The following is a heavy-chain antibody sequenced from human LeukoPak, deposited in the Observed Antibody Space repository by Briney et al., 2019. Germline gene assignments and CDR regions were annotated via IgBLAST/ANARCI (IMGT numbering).Heavy chain of an antibody. Sequence: GGSLRLSCAASGFTFSSYAMSWVRQAPGKGPEWVSAIGGSGGYTYYADSVKGRFTISRDNSKNTLYLQMISLRAEDTGVYYCVRDNPRCCGVVPANVDDLWGQGTLVTVSS. J-gene: IGHJ5*02. D-gene: IGHD2-21*02. CDR3: VRDNPRCCGVVPANVDDL. V-gene: IGHV3-23*01. CDR1: GFTFSSYA. CDR2: IGGSGGYT.